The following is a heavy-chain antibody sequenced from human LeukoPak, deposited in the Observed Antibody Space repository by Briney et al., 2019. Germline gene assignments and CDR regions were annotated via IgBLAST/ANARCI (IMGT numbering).Heavy chain of an antibody. CDR2: ISYDGSNK. CDR3: AKDASSSGWPLWSYYYYGMDV. V-gene: IGHV3-30*18. J-gene: IGHJ6*02. Sequence: PGRSLRLSCAASGFTFSSYGMHWVRQAPGKGLEWVAVISYDGSNKYYADSVKGRFTISRDNSKNTLYLQMNSLRAEDTAVYYCAKDASSSGWPLWSYYYYGMDVWGQGTTVTVSS. CDR1: GFTFSSYG. D-gene: IGHD6-19*01.